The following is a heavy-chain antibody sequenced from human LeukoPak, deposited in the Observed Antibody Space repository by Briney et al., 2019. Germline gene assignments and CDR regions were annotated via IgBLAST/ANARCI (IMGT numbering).Heavy chain of an antibody. CDR2: IYSGGST. CDR1: GFTFSSYA. J-gene: IGHJ3*02. CDR3: ARDLGVRDAFDI. Sequence: GGSLRLSCAASGFTFSSYAMSWVRQAPGKGLEWVSVIYSGGSTYYADSVKGRFTTSRDNSKNTLYHQMNSLRAEDTAVYYCARDLGVRDAFDIWGQGTMVTVSS. D-gene: IGHD3-16*01. V-gene: IGHV3-53*01.